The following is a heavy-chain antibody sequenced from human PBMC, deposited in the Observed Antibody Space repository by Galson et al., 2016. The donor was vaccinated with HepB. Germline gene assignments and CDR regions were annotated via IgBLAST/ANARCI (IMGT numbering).Heavy chain of an antibody. CDR2: IYYTGSN. V-gene: IGHV4-30-4*01. CDR3: AKVISTVALVFDS. CDR1: GASISGAHNY. J-gene: IGHJ4*02. D-gene: IGHD4-11*01. Sequence: TLSLTCSVSGASISGAHNYWSWLRQPPGKGLEWIGNIYYTGSNYSNPSLRSRVAMSVDTSQNGFSLNLKSVTAADTAIYFCAKVISTVALVFDSWGQGTLVTVSS.